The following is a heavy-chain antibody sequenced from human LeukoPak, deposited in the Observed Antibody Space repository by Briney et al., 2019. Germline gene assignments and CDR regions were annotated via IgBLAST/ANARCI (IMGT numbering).Heavy chain of an antibody. Sequence: GSSVTVSCKASGGTFSSYAISWVRQAPGQGLEWMGGIIPIFGTANYAQKFQGRVTITTDESTSTAYMELSSLRSEDTAVYYCARRVVASYNWFDPWGQGTLVTVSS. V-gene: IGHV1-69*05. D-gene: IGHD2-2*01. CDR2: IIPIFGTA. CDR3: ARRVVASYNWFDP. CDR1: GGTFSSYA. J-gene: IGHJ5*02.